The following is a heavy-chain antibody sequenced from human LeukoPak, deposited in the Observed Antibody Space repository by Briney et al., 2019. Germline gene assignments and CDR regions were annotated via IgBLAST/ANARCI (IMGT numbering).Heavy chain of an antibody. CDR3: ARDGRLYRGLGWFDP. J-gene: IGHJ5*02. Sequence: SETLSLTCAVYGGSFSGYYWSWIRQPPGKGLEWIGEINHSGSTNYNPSLKSRVTISVDTSKNQFSLKLSSVTAADTAVYYCARDGRLYRGLGWFDPWGQGTLVTVSS. CDR1: GGSFSGYY. V-gene: IGHV4-34*01. D-gene: IGHD2/OR15-2a*01. CDR2: INHSGST.